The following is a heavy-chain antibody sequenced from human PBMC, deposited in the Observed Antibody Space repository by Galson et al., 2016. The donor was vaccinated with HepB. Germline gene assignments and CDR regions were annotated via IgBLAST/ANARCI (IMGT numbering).Heavy chain of an antibody. D-gene: IGHD3-10*01. CDR1: GFTFSAYW. CDR3: ARAQEFTSMAHIYDGMDV. V-gene: IGHV3-7*03. Sequence: SLRLSCATSGFTFSAYWMTWVRQAPGKGLEWVANIKQDGTEKYYVDSVKGRFTISRDSAKNSLFLQMNSLRVEDTAMYYCARAQEFTSMAHIYDGMDVWGQGTTVTVSS. J-gene: IGHJ6*02. CDR2: IKQDGTEK.